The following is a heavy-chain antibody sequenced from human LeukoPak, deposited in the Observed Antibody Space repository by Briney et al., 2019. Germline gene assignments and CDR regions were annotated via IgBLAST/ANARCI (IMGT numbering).Heavy chain of an antibody. J-gene: IGHJ4*02. CDR1: GFIFSSYW. CDR3: ARPYDSNSYYYY. CDR2: INSDGSST. D-gene: IGHD3-22*01. Sequence: PGGSLRLSCAASGFIFSSYWMHWVRQAPGKGLVWVSRINSDGSSTKYADSVKGRFTISRDNAKNTLYLQMNSLRAEDTAVYYCARPYDSNSYYYYWGQGTPVTVSS. V-gene: IGHV3-74*03.